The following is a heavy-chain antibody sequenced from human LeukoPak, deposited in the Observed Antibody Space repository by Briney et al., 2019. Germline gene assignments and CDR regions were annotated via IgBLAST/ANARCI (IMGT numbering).Heavy chain of an antibody. V-gene: IGHV1-18*04. CDR2: ISVYNGNT. CDR1: GYTFTGYY. D-gene: IGHD3-9*01. CDR3: ARSSYDILTGYRNWFDP. J-gene: IGHJ5*02. Sequence: ASAKVSCKASGYTFTGYYMHWVRQAPGQGLEWMGWISVYNGNTNYAQKLQGRVTMTTDTSTSTAHMELRSLRSDDTAVYYCARSSYDILTGYRNWFDPWGQGTLVTVSS.